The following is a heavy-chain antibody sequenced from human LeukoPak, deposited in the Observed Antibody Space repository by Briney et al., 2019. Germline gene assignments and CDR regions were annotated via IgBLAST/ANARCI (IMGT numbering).Heavy chain of an antibody. V-gene: IGHV1-8*03. Sequence: ASVKVSCKASGYTFTSYDINWVRQATGQAGEWMGWMNPNSGNTGYAQKLQGRVTITRNTSISTAYMELSSLRSEDTAVYYCARDLSSGWEDYFDYWGQGTLVTVSS. CDR2: MNPNSGNT. CDR1: GYTFTSYD. J-gene: IGHJ4*02. D-gene: IGHD6-19*01. CDR3: ARDLSSGWEDYFDY.